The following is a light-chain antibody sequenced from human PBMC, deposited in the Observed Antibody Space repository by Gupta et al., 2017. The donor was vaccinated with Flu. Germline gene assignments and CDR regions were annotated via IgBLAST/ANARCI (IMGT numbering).Light chain of an antibody. CDR3: SSYAGSNNRYV. Sequence: VTISCTGTSSDVGGYNYVSWYQQHPGKAPKLMIYEVSKRPSGVPDRFSGSKSGNTASLTVAGLQAEDEADYYCSSYAGSNNRYVFGTGTKVTVL. CDR1: SSDVGGYNY. CDR2: EVS. V-gene: IGLV2-8*01. J-gene: IGLJ1*01.